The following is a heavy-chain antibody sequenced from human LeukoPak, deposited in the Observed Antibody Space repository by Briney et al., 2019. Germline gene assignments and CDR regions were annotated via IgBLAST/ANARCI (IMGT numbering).Heavy chain of an antibody. V-gene: IGHV3-9*01. D-gene: IGHD3-10*01. CDR2: ISWNSGSI. CDR1: GFTFSTHD. J-gene: IGHJ3*02. Sequence: GGSLRLSCAASGFTFSTHDLNWVRQAPGKGLEWVSGISWNSGSIGYADSVKGRFTISRDNAKNSLYLQMNSLRAEDTALYYCAKDRITMVRGAIWGAFDIWGQGTMVTVSS. CDR3: AKDRITMVRGAIWGAFDI.